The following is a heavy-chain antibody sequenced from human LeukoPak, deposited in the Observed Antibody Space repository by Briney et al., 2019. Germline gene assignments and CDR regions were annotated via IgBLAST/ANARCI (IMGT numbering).Heavy chain of an antibody. CDR1: GFTFSTYA. J-gene: IGHJ4*02. CDR3: AKENGYNYCFDY. Sequence: GGSLRLSCAASGFTFSTYAMSWVRQAPGKGLEWVSAISGSGGSTNYADSVKGRFTISRDNSKNTLYLQMNSLRAEDTAVYYCAKENGYNYCFDYWGQGTLVTVSS. CDR2: ISGSGGST. V-gene: IGHV3-23*01. D-gene: IGHD5-24*01.